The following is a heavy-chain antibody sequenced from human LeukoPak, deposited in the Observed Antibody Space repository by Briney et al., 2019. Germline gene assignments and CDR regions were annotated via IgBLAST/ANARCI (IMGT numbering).Heavy chain of an antibody. CDR1: GITFRSYG. CDR2: ISYDGSHK. CDR3: AKGARGDTVTSIVGLNWFDP. J-gene: IGHJ5*02. Sequence: GGSLRLSCATSGITFRSYGMHWVRQAPGKGLEWVAVISYDGSHKYYADSVKGRFSISRDNSKNTLYLQMNSLRADDTAAYYCAKGARGDTVTSIVGLNWFDPWGQGTLVTVSS. V-gene: IGHV3-30*18. D-gene: IGHD4-17*01.